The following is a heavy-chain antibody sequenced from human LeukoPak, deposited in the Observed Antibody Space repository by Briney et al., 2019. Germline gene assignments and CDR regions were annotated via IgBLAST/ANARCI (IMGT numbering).Heavy chain of an antibody. Sequence: GESLKISCKGSGYSFTNYWIAWVRQMPGQGLEWMAIIYPRDSDARYTPSFQCQVTISVDKSISTTHLGWSSMKASDTAMYYCERSGWGFGAPKRDHDTFDIWGQGKMVTVSS. CDR1: GYSFTNYW. CDR2: IYPRDSDA. CDR3: ERSGWGFGAPKRDHDTFDI. J-gene: IGHJ3*02. D-gene: IGHD2-21*01. V-gene: IGHV5-51*01.